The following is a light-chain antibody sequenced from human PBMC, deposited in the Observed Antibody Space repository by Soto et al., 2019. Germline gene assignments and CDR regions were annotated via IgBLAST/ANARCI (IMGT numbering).Light chain of an antibody. CDR3: ISYTSCSTYV. J-gene: IGLJ1*01. CDR1: SSDVGGYNY. CDR2: DVS. Sequence: QSALTQPASVSGSPGQSITIPCTGTSSDVGGYNYVSWYQQHPGKAPKLIIYDVSNRPSGVSNRFSGSKSGNTASLTISGLQAEDEADYYCISYTSCSTYVFGTGTKVTVL. V-gene: IGLV2-14*01.